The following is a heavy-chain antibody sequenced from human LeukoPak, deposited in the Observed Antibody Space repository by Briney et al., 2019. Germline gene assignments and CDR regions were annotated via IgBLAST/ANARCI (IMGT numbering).Heavy chain of an antibody. V-gene: IGHV3-23*01. CDR1: GFTFSAYA. Sequence: GGSLRLSCAASGFTFSAYAMNWVRQAPGKGLEWVSALSDSGINTYYADSVKGRFTISRDNSKNTLYLQMNSLRAEDTAVHYCTKVRANIDYWGQGTLVTVSS. CDR3: TKVRANIDY. CDR2: LSDSGINT. J-gene: IGHJ4*02.